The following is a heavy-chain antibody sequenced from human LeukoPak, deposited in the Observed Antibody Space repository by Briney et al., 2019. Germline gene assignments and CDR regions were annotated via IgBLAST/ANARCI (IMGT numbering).Heavy chain of an antibody. D-gene: IGHD3-10*01. CDR2: MFYGGNT. V-gene: IGHV4-39*07. CDR1: GGSIHNSNYY. Sequence: SETLSLTCTVSGGSIHNSNYYWGWIRQPPGKGLEWIGSMFYGGNTYLNPSLKSRVTISVDTSKNQFSLNLSSVTAADTAMYYCARNYYGSGSYVRGTFNIWGQETKVTVSS. J-gene: IGHJ3*02. CDR3: ARNYYGSGSYVRGTFNI.